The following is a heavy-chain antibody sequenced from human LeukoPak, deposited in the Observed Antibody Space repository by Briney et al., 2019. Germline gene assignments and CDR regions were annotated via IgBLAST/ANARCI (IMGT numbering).Heavy chain of an antibody. V-gene: IGHV4-59*01. Sequence: SETLSLTCTVSGGSISTYYWSWIRQPPGKGLEWIGYIYYSGSTNYNPSLKSRVTISVDTSKTQFSLKLSSVTAADTAVYYCARELSYDFWSGPSGWFDPWGQGTLVTVSS. CDR3: ARELSYDFWSGPSGWFDP. D-gene: IGHD3-3*01. CDR1: GGSISTYY. J-gene: IGHJ5*02. CDR2: IYYSGST.